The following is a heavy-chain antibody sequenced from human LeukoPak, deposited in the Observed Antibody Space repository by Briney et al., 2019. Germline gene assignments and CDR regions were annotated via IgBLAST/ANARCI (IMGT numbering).Heavy chain of an antibody. V-gene: IGHV6-1*01. J-gene: IGHJ5*02. CDR3: ARRLTQYDCFDP. CDR1: GDSVSSNSVT. CDR2: TYYRSTWYN. Sequence: SSQTLSLTCAISGDSVSSNSVTWNWIRQSPSRGLEWLGRTYYRSTWYNDYAVSVRGRITVNPDTSKSQFSLHLNSVTPEDTAVYYCARRLTQYDCFDPWGQGILVTVSS. D-gene: IGHD2-2*01.